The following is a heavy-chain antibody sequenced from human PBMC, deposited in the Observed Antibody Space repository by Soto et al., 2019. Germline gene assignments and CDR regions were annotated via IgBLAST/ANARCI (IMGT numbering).Heavy chain of an antibody. D-gene: IGHD6-19*01. V-gene: IGHV3-30*18. CDR1: GFTFSDYA. CDR3: AKGGRQWLVTSDFNY. J-gene: IGHJ4*02. CDR2: VSHDGRNT. Sequence: VQLVESGGGVVQPGRSLRLSCASSGFTFSDYAMHWFRQAPGKGLEWVAVVSHDGRNTHYADYVKGRFTISRDSSKNTVSLEMTSLRAEDTAVYYCAKGGRQWLVTSDFNYWGQGALVTVSS.